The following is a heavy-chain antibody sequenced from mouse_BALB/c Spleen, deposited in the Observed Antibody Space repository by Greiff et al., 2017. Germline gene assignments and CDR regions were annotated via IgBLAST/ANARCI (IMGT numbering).Heavy chain of an antibody. V-gene: IGHV5-9-3*01. CDR1: GFTFSSYA. CDR2: ISSGGSYT. CDR3: AGFTARWFAY. D-gene: IGHD1-2*01. Sequence: EVQGVESGGGLVKPGGSLKLSCAASGFTFSSYAMSWVRQTPEKRLEWVATISSGGSYTYYPDSVKGRFTISRDNAKNTLYLQMSSLRSEDTAMYYCAGFTARWFAYWGQGTLVTVSA. J-gene: IGHJ3*01.